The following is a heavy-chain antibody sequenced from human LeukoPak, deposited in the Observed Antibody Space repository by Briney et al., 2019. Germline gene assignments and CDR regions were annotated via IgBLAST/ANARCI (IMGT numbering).Heavy chain of an antibody. CDR1: GYTFTGYY. CDR3: ARGAYGSGSLNAFDI. Sequence: ASVKVSCKASGYTFTGYYMHWVRQAPGQGLEWMGWINPNSGGTNYAQKFQGRVTMTRDTSISTAYMELSRLRSDDTAVYYCARGAYGSGSLNAFDIWGKGQWSPSLQ. D-gene: IGHD3-10*01. CDR2: INPNSGGT. V-gene: IGHV1-2*02. J-gene: IGHJ3*02.